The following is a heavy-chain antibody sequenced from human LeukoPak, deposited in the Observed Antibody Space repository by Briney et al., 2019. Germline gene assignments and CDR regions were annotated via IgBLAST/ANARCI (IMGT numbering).Heavy chain of an antibody. J-gene: IGHJ5*02. Sequence: GESLKISCKGSGYSFTSYWIGWVRQMPGKGLEWMGIIYPGDSDTRYSPSFQGQVTISADKSISTAYLQWSSLKASDTAMYYCARRYCSGGSCYYHWFDPWGQGTLVTVSS. CDR1: GYSFTSYW. D-gene: IGHD2-15*01. V-gene: IGHV5-51*01. CDR2: IYPGDSDT. CDR3: ARRYCSGGSCYYHWFDP.